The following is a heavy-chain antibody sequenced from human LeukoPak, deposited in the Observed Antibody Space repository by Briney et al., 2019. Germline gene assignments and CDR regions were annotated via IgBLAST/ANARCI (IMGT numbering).Heavy chain of an antibody. J-gene: IGHJ4*02. Sequence: GGSLRLSCAASGFTFSSYWMSWVRQAPGKGLMWVSQINSDGSATSCADPVKGRCTISRDNAKNMLYLEMNSLRVEDTALYFCVRERFGAIVENWGQGALVIVSS. V-gene: IGHV3-74*01. CDR2: INSDGSAT. CDR3: VRERFGAIVEN. CDR1: GFTFSSYW. D-gene: IGHD5-24*01.